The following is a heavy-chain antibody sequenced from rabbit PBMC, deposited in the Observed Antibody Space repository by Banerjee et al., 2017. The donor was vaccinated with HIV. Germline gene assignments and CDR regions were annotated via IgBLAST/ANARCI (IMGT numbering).Heavy chain of an antibody. CDR2: IFAGGSDTT. CDR3: ARDRGAYGIAGDIYASGFNL. D-gene: IGHD6-1*01. V-gene: IGHV1S40*01. CDR1: GFSFSSVYW. Sequence: QSLEESGGDLVKPGASLTLTCTASGFSFSSVYWICWVRQAPGKGLEWIACIFAGGSDTTYYASWAKGRFTISRTSSTTVTLQMTSLTAADTATYFCARDRGAYGIAGDIYASGFNLWGPGTLVTVS. J-gene: IGHJ4*01.